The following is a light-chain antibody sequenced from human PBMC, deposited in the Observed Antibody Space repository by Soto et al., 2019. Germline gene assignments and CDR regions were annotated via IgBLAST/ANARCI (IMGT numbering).Light chain of an antibody. CDR2: NNY. J-gene: IGLJ2*01. V-gene: IGLV1-47*01. Sequence: QPVLTQPPSASGTPGQRVTMSCSGSSSSIGTNYVYWYQQFPGTAPKLLIYNNYQRPSGVPDRFSGSKSGTSASLAITGLQSADEADYYCAAWDDSLSGPVFGGGTKLTVL. CDR3: AAWDDSLSGPV. CDR1: SSSIGTNY.